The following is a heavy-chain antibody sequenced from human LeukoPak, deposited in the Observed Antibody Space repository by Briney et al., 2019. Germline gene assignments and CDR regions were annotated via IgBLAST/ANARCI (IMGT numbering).Heavy chain of an antibody. Sequence: ASVKVSCKASGYTFTSYYIHWVRQAPRQGLEWMGGIIPIFGTANYAQKFQGRVTITADESTSTAYMELSSLRSEDTAVYYCARVLGIVVVPAAITLPAGGWFDPWGQGTLVTVSS. J-gene: IGHJ5*02. CDR1: GYTFTSYY. D-gene: IGHD2-2*02. V-gene: IGHV1-69*13. CDR2: IIPIFGTA. CDR3: ARVLGIVVVPAAITLPAGGWFDP.